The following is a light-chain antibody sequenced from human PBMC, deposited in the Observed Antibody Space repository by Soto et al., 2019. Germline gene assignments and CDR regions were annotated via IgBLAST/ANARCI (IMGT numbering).Light chain of an antibody. CDR2: DAY. CDR1: QSFRGL. CDR3: HQRHMWPIT. V-gene: IGKV3-11*01. J-gene: IGKJ5*01. Sequence: VLTQSPVNLSLSPGERDTLSCRASQSFRGLLAWYQQKPGQAPRLLIYDAYNRATGIPPRFSGSGSGTDFTLTISSLEPEDSAVYYCHQRHMWPITFGQGTRLEIK.